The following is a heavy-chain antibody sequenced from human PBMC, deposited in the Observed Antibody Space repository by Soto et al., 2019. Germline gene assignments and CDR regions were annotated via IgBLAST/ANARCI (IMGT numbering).Heavy chain of an antibody. CDR3: ARHSGGWFGV. J-gene: IGHJ6*02. Sequence: QVQLQESGPGLVKPSETLSLTCTVSGGSISSDYWSWIRQPPGKGLEWIAYIDYSGTTNHNPSLRSRVTISIDTSKNQFSLKLTAVTAADTAVYYCARHSGGWFGVWGQGTTVTVSS. CDR1: GGSISSDY. CDR2: IDYSGTT. V-gene: IGHV4-59*08. D-gene: IGHD3-10*01.